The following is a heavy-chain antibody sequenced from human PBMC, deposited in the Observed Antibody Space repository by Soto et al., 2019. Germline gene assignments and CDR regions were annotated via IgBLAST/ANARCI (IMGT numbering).Heavy chain of an antibody. J-gene: IGHJ6*02. V-gene: IGHV3-23*01. D-gene: IGHD5-18*01. Sequence: EVQLLESGGGLVQPGGSLRLSCAASGFTFSSYAMSWVRQAPGKGLEWVSAISGSGGSRYYADSVKGRFTISRDNSKNTLYLQMNSLRAEDTAVYYCAKGLQLWFYGMDVWGQGTTVTVSS. CDR1: GFTFSSYA. CDR2: ISGSGGSR. CDR3: AKGLQLWFYGMDV.